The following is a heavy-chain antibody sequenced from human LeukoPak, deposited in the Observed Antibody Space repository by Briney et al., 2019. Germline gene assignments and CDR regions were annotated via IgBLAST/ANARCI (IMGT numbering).Heavy chain of an antibody. CDR2: ISGSGGST. J-gene: IGHJ6*02. Sequence: HPGGYVRLSCAASGCTFSGYAMSWVRQAPGKGLEWVSAISGSGGSTYYADSVKGRFTISRDNSKNTLYLQMNSLRAEDTAVYYCAKTVVTAGYGMDVWGQGTTVTVSS. CDR3: AKTVVTAGYGMDV. V-gene: IGHV3-23*01. CDR1: GCTFSGYA. D-gene: IGHD2-21*02.